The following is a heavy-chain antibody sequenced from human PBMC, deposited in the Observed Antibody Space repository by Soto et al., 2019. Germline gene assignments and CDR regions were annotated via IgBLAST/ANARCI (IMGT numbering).Heavy chain of an antibody. CDR3: AVKGGYSYGFDY. CDR1: GFTFSSYG. V-gene: IGHV3-33*01. D-gene: IGHD5-18*01. J-gene: IGHJ4*02. Sequence: QVQLVESGGGVVQPGRSLRLSCAASGFTFSSYGMHWVRQAPGKGLEWVAVIWYDGSNKYYADSVKGRFTISRDNSKNTLYLQMNSLRAEDTAVYYCAVKGGYSYGFDYWGQGTLVTVSS. CDR2: IWYDGSNK.